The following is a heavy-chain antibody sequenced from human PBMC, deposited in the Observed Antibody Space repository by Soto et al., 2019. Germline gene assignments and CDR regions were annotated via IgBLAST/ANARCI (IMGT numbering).Heavy chain of an antibody. CDR2: IRGKAYGGTT. V-gene: IGHV3-49*04. CDR1: RFTFGDYA. CDR3: TRDGDDYVSGTYGYFDY. D-gene: IGHD3-10*01. J-gene: IGHJ4*02. Sequence: GGSLRLSCSASRFTFGDYAMSCVRQAPGKGLEWVGFIRGKAYGGTTEYAASVEGRFTISRDDSKSIAYLQMSSLKTDDTAVYYCTRDGDDYVSGTYGYFDYWGQGTLVTVSS.